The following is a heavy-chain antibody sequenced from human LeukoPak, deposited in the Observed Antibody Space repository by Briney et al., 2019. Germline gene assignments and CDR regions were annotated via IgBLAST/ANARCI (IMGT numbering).Heavy chain of an antibody. CDR2: IKQDGSEK. D-gene: IGHD3-22*01. CDR3: ARWVNYYDSSGYYWHPLDY. Sequence: GGSLILSCAASGFTFSSYWMRWVRQAPGKGLEWVANIKQDGSEKYYVDSVKGRFTISRDNAKNSLYLKMNSVRAEDTAVYYCARWVNYYDSSGYYWHPLDYWGQGTLVTVSS. J-gene: IGHJ4*02. V-gene: IGHV3-7*01. CDR1: GFTFSSYW.